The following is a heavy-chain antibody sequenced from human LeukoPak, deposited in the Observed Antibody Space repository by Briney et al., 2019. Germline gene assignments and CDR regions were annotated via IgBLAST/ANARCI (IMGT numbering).Heavy chain of an antibody. J-gene: IGHJ4*02. CDR1: GGSISSYY. CDR3: ARVSVIAAAGPFDY. CDR2: IYYSGST. V-gene: IGHV4-59*01. Sequence: PSETLSLTCTVSGGSISSYYWSWIRQPPGKGLEWIGYIYYSGSTNYNPSLKSRVTISVDTSKNQFSLKPSSVTAADTAVYYCARVSVIAAAGPFDYWGQGTLVTVSS. D-gene: IGHD6-13*01.